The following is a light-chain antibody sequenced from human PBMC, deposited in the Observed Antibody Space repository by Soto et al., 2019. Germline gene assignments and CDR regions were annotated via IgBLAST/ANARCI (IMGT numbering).Light chain of an antibody. CDR3: AVWDDNLHAVV. Sequence: QSVLTQPPSVSGTPGQRVAISCSGSSSNIASNSVNWYQQLPTAAPKLLIYTNDRSPSEVADRFSASKSGTSASLAISGLESVDEAHYYCAVWDDNLHAVVFGGGTKLTVL. CDR1: SSNIASNS. CDR2: TND. J-gene: IGLJ2*01. V-gene: IGLV1-44*01.